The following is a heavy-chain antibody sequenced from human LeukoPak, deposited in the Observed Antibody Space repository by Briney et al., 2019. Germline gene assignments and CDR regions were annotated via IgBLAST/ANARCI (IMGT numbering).Heavy chain of an antibody. CDR3: ARSSLGYCSGGSCGFYYYYGMDV. Sequence: SETLSLTCTVSGGSISSYYWSWIRQPPGKGLEWIGYIYYSRSTNYNPSLKSRVTISVDTSKNQFSLKLSSVTAADTAVYYCARSSLGYCSGGSCGFYYYYGMDVWGQGTTVTVSS. V-gene: IGHV4-59*01. D-gene: IGHD2-15*01. J-gene: IGHJ6*02. CDR1: GGSISSYY. CDR2: IYYSRST.